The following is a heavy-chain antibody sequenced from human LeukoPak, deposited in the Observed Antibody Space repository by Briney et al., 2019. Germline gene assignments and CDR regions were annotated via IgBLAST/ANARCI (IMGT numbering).Heavy chain of an antibody. J-gene: IGHJ3*02. Sequence: ASVKVSCKASGYTFTSYGISWVRQATGPGIEWMGWISASSGNAIYAQKFQGRVTITADESTSTAYMELSSLRSEDTAVYYCARDNSSGWYFDAFDIWGQGTMVTVSS. CDR1: GYTFTSYG. V-gene: IGHV1-18*01. CDR3: ARDNSSGWYFDAFDI. D-gene: IGHD6-19*01. CDR2: ISASSGNA.